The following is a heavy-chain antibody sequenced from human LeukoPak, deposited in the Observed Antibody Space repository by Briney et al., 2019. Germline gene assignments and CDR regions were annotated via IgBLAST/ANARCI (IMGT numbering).Heavy chain of an antibody. CDR2: ISSSSSTI. Sequence: GGSLRLSCAASGFTFSSYSMNWVRQAPGKGLEWVSYISSSSSTIYYADSVKGRFTISRDNAKNSLYLQMNSLRAEDTAVYYCARGVTGVGCSSTSCYTGPKYYYYYYMDVWGKGTTVTVSS. V-gene: IGHV3-48*04. CDR3: ARGVTGVGCSSTSCYTGPKYYYYYYMDV. CDR1: GFTFSSYS. J-gene: IGHJ6*03. D-gene: IGHD2-2*02.